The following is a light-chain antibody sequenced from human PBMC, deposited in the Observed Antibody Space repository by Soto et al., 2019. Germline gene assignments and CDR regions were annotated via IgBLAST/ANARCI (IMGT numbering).Light chain of an antibody. Sequence: IQMTQSPLLLSASVGDRVTITCRASQAINTYLAWFQQKPGKAPKSLIFAASNLQSGVPSRFSGSGSGTDFTLTISSLQPEDVATYYCQHYNNYPITFGQGTRLEIK. CDR3: QHYNNYPIT. V-gene: IGKV1-16*01. CDR1: QAINTY. CDR2: AAS. J-gene: IGKJ5*01.